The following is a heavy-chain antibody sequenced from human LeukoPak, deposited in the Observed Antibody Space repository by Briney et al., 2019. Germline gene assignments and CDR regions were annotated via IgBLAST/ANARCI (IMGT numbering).Heavy chain of an antibody. CDR3: ARATTGSHYYYMDV. D-gene: IGHD1/OR15-1a*01. CDR1: GYTFTSND. J-gene: IGHJ6*03. CDR2: VIPIFGTA. Sequence: ASVKVSCKASGYTFTSNDINWVRQATGQGLEWMGGVIPIFGTANYAQKFQGRVTITTDESTSTAYMELSSLRSEDTAVYYCARATTGSHYYYMDVWGKGTTVTVSS. V-gene: IGHV1-69*05.